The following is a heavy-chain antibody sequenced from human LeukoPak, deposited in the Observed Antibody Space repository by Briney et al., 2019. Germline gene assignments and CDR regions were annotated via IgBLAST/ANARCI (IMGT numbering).Heavy chain of an antibody. V-gene: IGHV3-21*01. Sequence: PGGSLRLSCAASGFIFSSYSMNWVRQAPGKGLEWVSSISSSSSYIYYADSVKGRFTISRDNAKNSLYLQMNSLRAEDTAVYYCARGLDTAMVGWFDPWGQGTLVTVSS. CDR1: GFIFSSYS. J-gene: IGHJ5*02. CDR3: ARGLDTAMVGWFDP. D-gene: IGHD5-18*01. CDR2: ISSSSSYI.